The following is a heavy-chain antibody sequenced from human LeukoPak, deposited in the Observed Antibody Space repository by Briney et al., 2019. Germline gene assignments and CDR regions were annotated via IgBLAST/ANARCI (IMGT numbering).Heavy chain of an antibody. J-gene: IGHJ4*02. CDR2: FDPEDGET. CDR1: GYTLTELS. V-gene: IGHV1-24*01. D-gene: IGHD2-2*01. CDR3: AKYCSSTNCYPPIPFDY. Sequence: ASVKVSCKVSGYTLTELSMHWVRQAPGKGLEWMGGFDPEDGETIYAQKFQGRVTMTEDTSTDTAYMELSSLRSEDTAVYYCAKYCSSTNCYPPIPFDYWGQGTLVTVSS.